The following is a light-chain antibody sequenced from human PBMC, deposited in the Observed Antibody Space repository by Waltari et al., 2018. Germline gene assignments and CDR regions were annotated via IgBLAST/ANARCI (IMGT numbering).Light chain of an antibody. CDR3: QQYEDVPYT. J-gene: IGKJ2*01. Sequence: DIQMTQSPSSLSASVGDRVTITCQASQDISTYLNWYQQKPGKAHKLLIYDVSNLEKGVPSRFSGGGSETDFSFTISSLQSEDIATYYCQQYEDVPYTFGQGTKLMIK. CDR2: DVS. CDR1: QDISTY. V-gene: IGKV1-33*01.